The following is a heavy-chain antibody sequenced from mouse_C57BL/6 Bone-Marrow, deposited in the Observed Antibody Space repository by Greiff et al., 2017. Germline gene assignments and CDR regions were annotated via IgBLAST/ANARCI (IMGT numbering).Heavy chain of an antibody. J-gene: IGHJ2*01. CDR3: AGQLLFDY. CDR1: GYTFTSYW. Sequence: VQLQESGAELVKPGASVKLSCKASGYTFTSYWMHWVKQRPGQGLEWIGMIHPNSGSTNYNEKFKSKATLTVDKSSSTASMQLSSLTSEDSAVYYCAGQLLFDYWGQGTTLTVSS. CDR2: IHPNSGST. V-gene: IGHV1-64*01. D-gene: IGHD1-1*01.